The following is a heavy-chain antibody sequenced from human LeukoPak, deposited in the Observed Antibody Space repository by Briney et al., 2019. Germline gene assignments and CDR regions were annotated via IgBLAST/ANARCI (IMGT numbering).Heavy chain of an antibody. CDR2: IYYSGST. CDR3: ASSAPNGDYYYYYMDV. CDR1: GGSISSGDYY. J-gene: IGHJ6*03. V-gene: IGHV4-30-4*08. D-gene: IGHD3-10*01. Sequence: PSETLSLTCTVSGGSISSGDYYWSWIRQPPGKGLEWIGYIYYSGSTYYNPSLKSRVTISVDTSKNQFSLKLSSVTAADTAVYYCASSAPNGDYYYYYMDVWGKGTTVTVS.